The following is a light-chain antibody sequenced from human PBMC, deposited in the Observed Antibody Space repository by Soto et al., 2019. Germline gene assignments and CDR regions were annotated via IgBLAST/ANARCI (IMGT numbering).Light chain of an antibody. V-gene: IGLV1-47*02. CDR1: SSNIGTNY. J-gene: IGLJ2*01. CDR3: AAWDDSLSAV. Sequence: QPVLTQPPSASGTPGQRVSISCSGSSSNIGTNYVYWYQQLPGTSPKLLIYSNNQRPSGVPDRFSGSKSGTSASLAISGLRAEDEADYYCAAWDDSLSAVFGGGTKLTVL. CDR2: SNN.